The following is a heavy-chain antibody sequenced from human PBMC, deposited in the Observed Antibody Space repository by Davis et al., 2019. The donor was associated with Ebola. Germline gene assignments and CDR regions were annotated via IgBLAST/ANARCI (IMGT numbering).Heavy chain of an antibody. CDR1: GFIFSNAW. D-gene: IGHD2-8*01. V-gene: IGHV3-15*01. J-gene: IGHJ4*02. CDR2: IKSKTDGGTA. Sequence: GESLKISCAASGFIFSNAWMSWVRQAPGKGLEWVGRIKSKTDGGTADYAAPVKGRFTISRDDSKNTLYLQMSSLKTEDTAVYYCTLPNGGHFDNWGQGTLVTVSS. CDR3: TLPNGGHFDN.